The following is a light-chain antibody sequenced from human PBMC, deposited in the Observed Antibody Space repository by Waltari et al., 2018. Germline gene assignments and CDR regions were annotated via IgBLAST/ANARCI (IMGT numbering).Light chain of an antibody. J-gene: IGLJ3*02. V-gene: IGLV1-44*01. CDR2: SNN. Sequence: QSVLTQPPSASGTPGQRVTISCSGSSSNIGSNTVNWYQQLPGTAPKLLIYSNNQRPSGVPDRFSGSKSGTSASLAISGLQSEDEADYYCAAWDSLNGWVFGGGTKLTVL. CDR1: SSNIGSNT. CDR3: AAWDSLNGWV.